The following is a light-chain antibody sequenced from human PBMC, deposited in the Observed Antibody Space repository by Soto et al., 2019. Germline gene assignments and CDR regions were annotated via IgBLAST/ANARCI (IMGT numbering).Light chain of an antibody. CDR1: SSDVGGYNY. Sequence: QAVVTQPASVSGSPGQSITISCTGTSSDVGGYNYVSWYQQHPGKVPKLMIYEVSNRPSGVSNRFSGSKSGNTASLTISGLQAEDEADYYCSSYTVTSTLVLFGGGTKLTVL. CDR3: SSYTVTSTLVL. V-gene: IGLV2-14*01. CDR2: EVS. J-gene: IGLJ2*01.